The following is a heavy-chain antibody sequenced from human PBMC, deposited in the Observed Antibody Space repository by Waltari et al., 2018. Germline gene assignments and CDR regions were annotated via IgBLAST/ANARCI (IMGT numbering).Heavy chain of an antibody. V-gene: IGHV1-18*01. Sequence: VQLVQSGAEVKMPGASVKVSCKASGYSFTSHGSSWVRRAPGQGLEWMGWISAHNGNTKYAQKFQVRVTMTTDTFTTTAYMELRSLRSDDTAVYYCARVGYCSGGSCYIIFAFDIWGQGTMVTVSS. CDR1: GYSFTSHG. D-gene: IGHD2-15*01. CDR3: ARVGYCSGGSCYIIFAFDI. CDR2: ISAHNGNT. J-gene: IGHJ3*02.